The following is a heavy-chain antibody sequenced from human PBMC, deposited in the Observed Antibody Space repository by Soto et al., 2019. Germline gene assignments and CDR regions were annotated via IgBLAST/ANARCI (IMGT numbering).Heavy chain of an antibody. D-gene: IGHD1-7*01. V-gene: IGHV3-23*01. J-gene: IGHJ3*02. CDR1: GFTFSNYF. Sequence: GGSLRLSCAASGFTFSNYFMNGVRQAPGKGLEWVSTISYSADKTFYADSVKGRFTISRDNSRDTLFLQMNSLRADDAAVYYCARRARTATTNWGAFDIWGHGTMVTYSS. CDR3: ARRARTATTNWGAFDI. CDR2: ISYSADKT.